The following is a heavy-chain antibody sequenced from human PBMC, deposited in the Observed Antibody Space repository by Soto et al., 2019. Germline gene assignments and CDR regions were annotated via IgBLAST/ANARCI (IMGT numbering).Heavy chain of an antibody. D-gene: IGHD1-26*01. CDR1: GFTFSSYG. V-gene: IGHV3-30*18. Sequence: QVQLVESGGGVVQPGRSLRLSCVASGFTFSSYGMHWVRQAPGKGLEWVAIISYDGSNTYYADSVKGRFTISRDNSKNTLYLQMNSLRAEDTSVYYCAKEGGLSGSYYISRSSYFDYWGQGTLVTVSS. CDR2: ISYDGSNT. J-gene: IGHJ4*02. CDR3: AKEGGLSGSYYISRSSYFDY.